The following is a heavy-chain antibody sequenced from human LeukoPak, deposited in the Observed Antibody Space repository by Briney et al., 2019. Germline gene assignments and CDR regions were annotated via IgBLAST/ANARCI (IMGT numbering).Heavy chain of an antibody. Sequence: GGSLRLSCAASGFTFSSYWMSWVRQAPGKGLEWVANIKQDGSDKYYVDSVKGRFTISRDNAKNSLYLQMNSLRAEDTAVYYCAIIPRAAAGPSARSPFHYWGQGTLVTVSS. CDR1: GFTFSSYW. V-gene: IGHV3-7*01. D-gene: IGHD6-13*01. CDR3: AIIPRAAAGPSARSPFHY. CDR2: IKQDGSDK. J-gene: IGHJ4*02.